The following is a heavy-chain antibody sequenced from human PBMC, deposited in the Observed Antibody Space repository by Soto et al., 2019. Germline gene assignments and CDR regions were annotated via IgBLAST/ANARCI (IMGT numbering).Heavy chain of an antibody. CDR2: LSPGRGTT. CDR3: AKVKHAVVVTGIPYYFDY. CDR1: GFAFSNYA. V-gene: IGHV3-23*01. D-gene: IGHD2-21*02. J-gene: IGHJ4*02. Sequence: EVHLLESEGGLVQPGGSLRLSCVASGFAFSNYAISWVRQAPGKGLEWISSLSPGRGTTYYADSVKGRFTLSRDISKNTLYLQMNSLRAEDTAIYYCAKVKHAVVVTGIPYYFDYWGQGTLVRVSS.